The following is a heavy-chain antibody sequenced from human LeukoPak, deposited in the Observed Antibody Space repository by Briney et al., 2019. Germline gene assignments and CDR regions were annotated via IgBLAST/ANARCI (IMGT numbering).Heavy chain of an antibody. CDR2: IYSGGST. D-gene: IGHD2-21*02. V-gene: IGHV3-66*01. CDR3: ARVLVTAYGNWFDP. Sequence: GGSLRLSCAASGFTVSSNYMSWVRQAPGKGREWVSVIYSGGSTYYADSVKGRFTISRDNSKNTLYLQMNSLRAEDTAVYYCARVLVTAYGNWFDPWGQGTLVTVSS. J-gene: IGHJ5*02. CDR1: GFTVSSNY.